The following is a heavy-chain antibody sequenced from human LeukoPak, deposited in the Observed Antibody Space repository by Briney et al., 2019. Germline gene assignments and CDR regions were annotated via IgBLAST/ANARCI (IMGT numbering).Heavy chain of an antibody. D-gene: IGHD3-22*01. J-gene: IGHJ1*01. V-gene: IGHV1-2*02. CDR2: INPNSGCT. Sequence: ASVKVSCKASGYTFTGYYMLWVRQAPGQGLEWMGWINPNSGCTNYAQKLQDRVTMTRDTSISTAYMELSRLRSDDTAVYYCAKGLHDRYYYDSSGYYPPGDWGQGTLVTVSS. CDR1: GYTFTGYY. CDR3: AKGLHDRYYYDSSGYYPPGD.